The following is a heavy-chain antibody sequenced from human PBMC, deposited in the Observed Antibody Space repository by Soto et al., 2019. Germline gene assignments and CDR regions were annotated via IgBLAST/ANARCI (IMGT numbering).Heavy chain of an antibody. V-gene: IGHV1-69*13. CDR1: GGTFSSYA. D-gene: IGHD3-3*01. CDR2: IIPIFGTA. J-gene: IGHJ6*02. CDR3: ARGPSITIFWGYYYYGMDV. Sequence: SVKVSCKASGGTFSSYAISWVRQAPGQGLEWMGGIIPIFGTANYAQKFQGRVTITADESTSTAYMELSSLRSEDTAVYYCARGPSITIFWGYYYYGMDVWGQGTTVTXSS.